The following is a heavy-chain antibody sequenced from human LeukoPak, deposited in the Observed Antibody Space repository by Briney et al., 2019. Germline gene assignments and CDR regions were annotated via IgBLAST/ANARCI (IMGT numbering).Heavy chain of an antibody. D-gene: IGHD2-2*01. CDR1: GDSFTSYW. CDR3: ARHRGYCTSTSCPNWFDP. V-gene: IGHV5-51*01. J-gene: IGHJ5*02. Sequence: GESLEISCKASGDSFTSYWIGWVRQMPGKGLEWMGIIYLGDSDTRYSPSFQGQVTISADKSISTAYLQWSSLQASDTAIYYCARHRGYCTSTSCPNWFDPWGQGTLVTVSS. CDR2: IYLGDSDT.